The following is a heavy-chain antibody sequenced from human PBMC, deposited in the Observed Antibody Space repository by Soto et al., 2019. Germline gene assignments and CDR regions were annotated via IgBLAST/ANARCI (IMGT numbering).Heavy chain of an antibody. V-gene: IGHV3-23*01. CDR3: AVGGKNRYYYYGREG. CDR2: ISGSGGST. J-gene: IGHJ6*02. Sequence: PGGSLRLSCAASGFTFSGYAMSWVRQAPGKGLEWVSAISGSGGSTYYADSVKGRFTISRDNSKNTLYLQMNSLRAEDTAVYYCAVGGKNRYYYYGREGWGQGTTVTVSS. CDR1: GFTFSGYA. D-gene: IGHD6-19*01.